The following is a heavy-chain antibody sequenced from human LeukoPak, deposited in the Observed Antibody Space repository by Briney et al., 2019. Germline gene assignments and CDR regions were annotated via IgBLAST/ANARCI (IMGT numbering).Heavy chain of an antibody. V-gene: IGHV4-59*01. J-gene: IGHJ4*02. CDR1: GGSISSYY. CDR2: IYYSGST. Sequence: PSETLSLTCTVSGGSISSYYWSWIRQPPGKGLEWIGYIYYSGSTNYNPSLKSRVTISVDTSKNQFSLKLSSVTAADTAVYYCATQGATGEYYFDYWGQGTLVTVSS. CDR3: ATQGATGEYYFDY. D-gene: IGHD1-26*01.